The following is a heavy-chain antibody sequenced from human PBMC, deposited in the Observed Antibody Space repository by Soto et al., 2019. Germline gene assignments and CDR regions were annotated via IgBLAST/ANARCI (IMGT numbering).Heavy chain of an antibody. CDR1: GGTFRNHV. Sequence: SVKVSCKASGGTFRNHVFNWVRQAPGQGLEWMGGIIPIIGTPNYAQKFQGRVTITADASTNTVYLEVSSLRSQDTAVYYCARDLEFRDGNSSLLDYWGQGTLVTVSS. D-gene: IGHD3-10*01. CDR2: IIPIIGTP. V-gene: IGHV1-69*13. J-gene: IGHJ4*02. CDR3: ARDLEFRDGNSSLLDY.